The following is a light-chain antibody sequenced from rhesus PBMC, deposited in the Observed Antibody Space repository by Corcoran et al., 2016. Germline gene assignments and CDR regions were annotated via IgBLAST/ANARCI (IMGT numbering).Light chain of an antibody. CDR1: QGISNN. CDR2: YAS. CDR3: QHGYGTPYS. V-gene: IGKV1S15*01. Sequence: DIQMTQSPSSLSASVGDTVTITCRASQGISNNLAWYQPNPGKVPKLLIYYASTLQSGVPSRFSGSGAGTDFTLTISSLQPEDFATYYCQHGYGTPYSFGQGTKVEIK. J-gene: IGKJ2*01.